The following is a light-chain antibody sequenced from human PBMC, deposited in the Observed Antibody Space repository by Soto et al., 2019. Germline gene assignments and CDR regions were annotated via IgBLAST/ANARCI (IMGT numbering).Light chain of an antibody. V-gene: IGLV2-23*02. CDR2: GVT. CDR3: FSYAGSSIWV. J-gene: IGLJ3*02. Sequence: QSVLTQPASVSGSPGQSITISCTGTRSDIGSYNNVAWYQQHPGKAPRVMIFGVTKRPSGISDRFFGSKSGSTASLTISGLQAEEEADYFCFSYAGSSIWVFGGGTKVTVL. CDR1: RSDIGSYNN.